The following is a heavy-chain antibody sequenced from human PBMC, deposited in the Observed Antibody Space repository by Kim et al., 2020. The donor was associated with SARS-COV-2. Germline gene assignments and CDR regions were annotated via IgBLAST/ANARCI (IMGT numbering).Heavy chain of an antibody. D-gene: IGHD3-10*01. CDR1: GYSISSGYY. V-gene: IGHV4-38-2*02. CDR2: IYHSGST. Sequence: SETLSLTCTVSGYSISSGYYWGWIRQPPGKGLEWIGSIYHSGSTYYNPSLKSRVTISVDTSKNQFSLKLSSVTAADTAVYYCARCGVSGSHTDYWGQGTLVTVSS. J-gene: IGHJ4*02. CDR3: ARCGVSGSHTDY.